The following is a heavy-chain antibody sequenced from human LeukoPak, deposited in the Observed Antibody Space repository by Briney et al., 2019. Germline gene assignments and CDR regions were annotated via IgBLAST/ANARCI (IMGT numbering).Heavy chain of an antibody. CDR2: ISSSSSYI. CDR3: ARVEYYYGSGSYRVFDY. CDR1: GFTFSSYS. J-gene: IGHJ4*02. V-gene: IGHV3-21*01. D-gene: IGHD3-10*01. Sequence: PGGSLGLSCAASGFTFSSYSMNWVRQAPGKGLEWVSSISSSSSYIYYADSVKGRFTISRDNAKNSLYLQMNSLRAEDTAVYYCARVEYYYGSGSYRVFDYWGQGTLVTVSS.